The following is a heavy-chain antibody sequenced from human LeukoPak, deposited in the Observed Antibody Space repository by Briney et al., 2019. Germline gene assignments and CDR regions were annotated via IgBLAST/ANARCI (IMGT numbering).Heavy chain of an antibody. CDR3: AREAPYGTGIPQGNWFDT. Sequence: GGSLRLSCAASGFTFSSFWMSWVRQAPGKGPEWAANIKQDGSEKYYVDSVKGRFTISRDNAKNSLWLQMNSLRAEDTAVYYCAREAPYGTGIPQGNWFDTWGQGTLVTVSS. CDR2: IKQDGSEK. D-gene: IGHD1-1*01. V-gene: IGHV3-7*01. CDR1: GFTFSSFW. J-gene: IGHJ5*02.